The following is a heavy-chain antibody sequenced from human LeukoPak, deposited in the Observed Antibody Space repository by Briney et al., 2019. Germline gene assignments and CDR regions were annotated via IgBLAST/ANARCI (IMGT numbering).Heavy chain of an antibody. D-gene: IGHD2-2*01. V-gene: IGHV3-30-3*01. J-gene: IGHJ4*02. CDR3: TRAPAYCSSTSCYLFDY. CDR1: GFTFSSYA. CDR2: ISYDGSNK. Sequence: PGGSLRLSCAASGFTFSSYAMHWVRQAPGKGLEWVAVISYDGSNKYYADSVKGRFTISRDNSKNTLYLQMNSLKTEDTAVYYCTRAPAYCSSTSCYLFDYWGQGTLVTVSS.